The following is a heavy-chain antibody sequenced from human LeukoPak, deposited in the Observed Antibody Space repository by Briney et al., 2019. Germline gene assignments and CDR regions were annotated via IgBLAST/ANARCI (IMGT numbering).Heavy chain of an antibody. J-gene: IGHJ6*03. CDR3: ARDPGYYMDV. CDR1: GFTFSSYS. CDR2: ITLSRTTI. Sequence: GGSLRLSCAASGFTFSSYSMNWVRQAPGKGLEWISYITLSRTTIYYADSVKGRFTISRGNAKNSLYLQMNSLRAEDTAVYYCARDPGYYMDVWGKGTTVTISS. V-gene: IGHV3-48*01.